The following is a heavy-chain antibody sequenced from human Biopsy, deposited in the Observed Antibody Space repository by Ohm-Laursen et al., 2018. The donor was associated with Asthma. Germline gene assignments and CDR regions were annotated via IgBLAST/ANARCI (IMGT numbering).Heavy chain of an antibody. V-gene: IGHV1-69*13. CDR2: INSVFGTT. D-gene: IGHD2-15*01. CDR1: GGTFNTYV. CDR3: ARKAGSCVSRTCYSLDF. Sequence: SVKVSCKSLGGTFNTYVIGWVRQAPGQGLEWMGGINSVFGTTNYPQKFQDRVTITADDSTSTVYMELSSLRSEDTAVYYCARKAGSCVSRTCYSLDFWGQGTLVTVSS. J-gene: IGHJ4*02.